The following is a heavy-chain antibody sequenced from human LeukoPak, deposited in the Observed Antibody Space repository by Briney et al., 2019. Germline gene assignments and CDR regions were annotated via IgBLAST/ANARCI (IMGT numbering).Heavy chain of an antibody. J-gene: IGHJ4*02. Sequence: GGSLRLSCAASGFTVSSNYMSWVRQAPGKGLEWVAVISYDGSNKYYADSVKGRFTISRDNSKNTLYLQMNSLRAEDTAVYYCARGALNQLLGYWGQGTLVTVSS. CDR2: ISYDGSNK. CDR3: ARGALNQLLGY. CDR1: GFTVSSNY. V-gene: IGHV3-30*03. D-gene: IGHD2-2*01.